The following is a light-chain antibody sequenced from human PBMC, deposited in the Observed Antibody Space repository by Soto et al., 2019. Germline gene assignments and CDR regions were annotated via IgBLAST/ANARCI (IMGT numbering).Light chain of an antibody. V-gene: IGKV1-5*01. CDR2: DAS. CDR3: QQYSTYPLT. J-gene: IGKJ4*01. CDR1: QSITTF. Sequence: DIHMTQSRSTLSASIGDRVTITCRASQSITTFLAWYQQKPGKAPQILIYDASKLEPGVPSRLSGGGSGTEFTLTISSLQPDDFATYYCQQYSTYPLTFGGGTKVDIK.